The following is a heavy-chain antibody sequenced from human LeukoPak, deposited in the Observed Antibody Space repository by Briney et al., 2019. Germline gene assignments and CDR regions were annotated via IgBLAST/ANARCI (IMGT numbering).Heavy chain of an antibody. CDR2: MSTSSTTI. CDR1: GFTFNDYY. Sequence: GGSLRLSCVASGFTFNDYYMSWIRQAPGKGLEWVSYMSTSSTTIYYADSVKGRFTVSRDNAKNSLYLQMNSLRGEDTAMYYCARTDTGSYAYWGQGTLVTVSS. J-gene: IGHJ4*02. CDR3: ARTDTGSYAY. D-gene: IGHD3-16*01. V-gene: IGHV3-11*01.